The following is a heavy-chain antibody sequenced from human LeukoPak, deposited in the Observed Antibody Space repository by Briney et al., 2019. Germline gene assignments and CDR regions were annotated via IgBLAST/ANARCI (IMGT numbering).Heavy chain of an antibody. CDR2: ISNSGSII. V-gene: IGHV3-48*03. D-gene: IGHD4-17*01. CDR1: GFTFGTYE. Sequence: GGSLRLSCAASGFTFGTYEMNWVRQAPGKGLEWVSYISNSGSIIDYADSVKGRFTISRDNAKNSLYLQMNSLRAEDTAVYYCARDPTPVTTVTTFDYWGQGTLVTVSS. CDR3: ARDPTPVTTVTTFDY. J-gene: IGHJ4*02.